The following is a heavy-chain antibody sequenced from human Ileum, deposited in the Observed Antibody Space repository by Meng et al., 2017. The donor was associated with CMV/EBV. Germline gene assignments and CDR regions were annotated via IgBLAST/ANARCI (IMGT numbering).Heavy chain of an antibody. CDR3: TAMVRGVTPGVYYYGMDV. CDR2: IRVKAYGGTT. Sequence: GGSLRLSCTASGLTFGDHAMSWVRQAPGKGLEWVGFIRVKAYGGTTEYAASVKGRFTISRDDSKSIANLQMNSLKTEDTAVDYWTAMVRGVTPGVYYYGMDVWGQGTTVTVSS. CDR1: GLTFGDHA. V-gene: IGHV3-49*04. J-gene: IGHJ6*02. D-gene: IGHD3-10*01.